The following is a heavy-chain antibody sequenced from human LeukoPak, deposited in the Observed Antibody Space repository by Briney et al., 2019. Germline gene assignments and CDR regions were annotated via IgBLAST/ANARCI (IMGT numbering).Heavy chain of an antibody. CDR3: ARGPGSATAEAFDI. D-gene: IGHD6-25*01. V-gene: IGHV4-4*07. Sequence: SETLSLTCTISGDSIINYSWTWIRQPAGKGLEWIGRIYSSGVTNYNPSLKSRVTLSVDTSKNHLSLEMNSVTAADTAVYYCARGPGSATAEAFDIWGQGTTVTVSS. CDR1: GDSIINYS. CDR2: IYSSGVT. J-gene: IGHJ3*02.